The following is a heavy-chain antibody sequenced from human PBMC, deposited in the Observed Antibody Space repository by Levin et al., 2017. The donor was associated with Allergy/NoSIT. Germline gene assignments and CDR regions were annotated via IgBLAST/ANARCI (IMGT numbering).Heavy chain of an antibody. CDR1: GFTFNDYG. D-gene: IGHD3-22*01. Sequence: GGSLRLSCEVSGFTFNDYGMHWVRQVPGKGLEWVSYISWNNGGIVYADSVKGRFTISRDNAKNSLYLQMNSLKPEDTAFYYCAREGDPYYDFDYWGQGTLVSVSS. CDR3: AREGDPYYDFDY. CDR2: ISWNNGGI. J-gene: IGHJ4*02. V-gene: IGHV3-9*01.